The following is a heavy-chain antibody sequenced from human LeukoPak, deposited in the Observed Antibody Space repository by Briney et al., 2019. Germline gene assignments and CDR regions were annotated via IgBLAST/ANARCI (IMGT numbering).Heavy chain of an antibody. CDR3: AKDRGQLGLDY. CDR2: ISGSGGST. CDR1: GFTFSSYG. V-gene: IGHV3-23*01. Sequence: SGGSLRLSCEASGFTFSSYGMSWVRQAPGKGLEWVSAISGSGGSTYYADSVKGRFTISRDNSKNTLYLQMNSLRAEDTAVYYCAKDRGQLGLDYWGQGTLVTVSS. J-gene: IGHJ4*02. D-gene: IGHD3-10*01.